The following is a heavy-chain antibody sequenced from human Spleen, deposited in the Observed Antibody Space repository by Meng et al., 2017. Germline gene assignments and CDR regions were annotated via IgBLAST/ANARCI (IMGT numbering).Heavy chain of an antibody. CDR2: INTDGSST. D-gene: IGHD1-1*01. V-gene: IGHV3-74*01. Sequence: GGSLRLSCAASGFTFDDYAMHWVRQAPGKGLVWVSRINTDGSSTSYADSVKGRFTISRDNAKNTLYLQMNSLKSEDTAMYYCARPTGTTYPDYWGQGTLVTVSS. J-gene: IGHJ4*02. CDR3: ARPTGTTYPDY. CDR1: GFTFDDYA.